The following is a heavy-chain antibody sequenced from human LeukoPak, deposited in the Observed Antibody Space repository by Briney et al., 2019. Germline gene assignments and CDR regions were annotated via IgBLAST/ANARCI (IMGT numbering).Heavy chain of an antibody. Sequence: GGSLRLSCAASGFTFSSYAMTWVRQAPWKGLEWVSAISGSGDITYYADSVKGRFTISRDNSKNTLYLQMNSLRAEDTAVYYCAKCPWIQLWLDYWGQGTLVTVSS. J-gene: IGHJ4*02. V-gene: IGHV3-23*01. CDR2: ISGSGDIT. CDR1: GFTFSSYA. D-gene: IGHD5-18*01. CDR3: AKCPWIQLWLDY.